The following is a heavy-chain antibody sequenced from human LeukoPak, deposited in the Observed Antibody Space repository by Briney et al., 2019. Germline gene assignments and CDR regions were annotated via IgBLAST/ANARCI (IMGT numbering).Heavy chain of an antibody. V-gene: IGHV1-2*02. D-gene: IGHD3-10*01. CDR1: GYTFTGYY. CDR3: ARGYFGSGSYSIEDYYMDV. J-gene: IGHJ6*03. Sequence: ASVKVSCKASGYTFTGYYMHWVRQAPGQGLEWMGWINPNSGGTNCAQKFQGRVTMTTDTSISTAYMELSRLRSDDTAVYYCARGYFGSGSYSIEDYYMDVWGKGTTVTVSS. CDR2: INPNSGGT.